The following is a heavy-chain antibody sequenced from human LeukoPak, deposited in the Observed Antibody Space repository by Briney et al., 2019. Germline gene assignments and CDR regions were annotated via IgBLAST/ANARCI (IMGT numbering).Heavy chain of an antibody. Sequence: SSETLSLTCTVSGGSISTTTYYWGYIRQPPGKGLEWLGSIAYSGCTYYIPSLRNRVSISIDTSENHFSLKLSSLTAADTAVYYCARRFDRNGRGAFDHWGQGSLVTVSS. CDR1: GGSISTTTYY. V-gene: IGHV4-39*01. CDR2: IAYSGCT. J-gene: IGHJ4*02. D-gene: IGHD3-22*01. CDR3: ARRFDRNGRGAFDH.